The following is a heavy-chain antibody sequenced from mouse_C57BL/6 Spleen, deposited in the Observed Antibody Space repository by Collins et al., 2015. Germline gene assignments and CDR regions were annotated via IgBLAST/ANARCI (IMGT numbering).Heavy chain of an antibody. CDR1: GFSLTSYG. CDR2: IWSGGST. V-gene: IGHV2-4-1*01. CDR3: ARGGTTVVATYYAMDY. J-gene: IGHJ4*01. Sequence: PSQSLSITCTVSGFSLTSYGVHWVRQSPGKGLEWLGVIWSGGSTDYNAAFISRLSISKDNSKSQVFFKMNSLQADDTAIYYCARGGTTVVATYYAMDYWGQGTSVTVSS. D-gene: IGHD1-1*01.